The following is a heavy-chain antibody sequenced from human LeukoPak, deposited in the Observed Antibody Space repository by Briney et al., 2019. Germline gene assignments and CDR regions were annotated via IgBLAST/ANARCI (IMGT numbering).Heavy chain of an antibody. CDR1: GFTFSSYA. D-gene: IGHD6-19*01. CDR2: ISGSGGST. Sequence: QPGGSLRLSCAASGFTFSSYAMSWVRQAPGKGLEWVSAISGSGGSTYYADSVKGRFTISRDNSKNTLYLQMNSLSAEDTAVYYCAKPRGRDLFSGIAVAGTTDYYYYGMDVWGQGTTVTVSS. V-gene: IGHV3-23*01. CDR3: AKPRGRDLFSGIAVAGTTDYYYYGMDV. J-gene: IGHJ6*02.